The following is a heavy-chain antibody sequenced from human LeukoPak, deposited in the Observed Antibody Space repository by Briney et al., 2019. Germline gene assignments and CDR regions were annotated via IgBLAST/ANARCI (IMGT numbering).Heavy chain of an antibody. D-gene: IGHD5-24*01. CDR3: ARDNSVRDEAWWFNP. J-gene: IGHJ5*02. V-gene: IGHV1-69*01. Sequence: SVKVSCKASGGTFSSYAISWVRQAPGQGLEWMGGIIPIFGTANYVQKFQGRVTITADESTSTVYMELSSLRSEDTAVYYCARDNSVRDEAWWFNPWGQGTLVTVSS. CDR2: IIPIFGTA. CDR1: GGTFSSYA.